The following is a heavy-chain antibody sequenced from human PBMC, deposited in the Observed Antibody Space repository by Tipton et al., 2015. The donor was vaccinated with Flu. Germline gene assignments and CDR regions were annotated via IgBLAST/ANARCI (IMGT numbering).Heavy chain of an antibody. CDR1: GGSISGYY. J-gene: IGHJ4*02. Sequence: TLSLTCTVSGGSISGYYWSWIRQSPGKGLEWIAYIYYAGGINYNPSLKSRATISVDTPRNQFSLKLSAVTAADTAVYYCAASPWGLHGDSYFELWGRGALVTVSS. CDR2: IYYAGGI. V-gene: IGHV4-59*03. CDR3: AASPWGLHGDSYFEL. D-gene: IGHD2-21*01.